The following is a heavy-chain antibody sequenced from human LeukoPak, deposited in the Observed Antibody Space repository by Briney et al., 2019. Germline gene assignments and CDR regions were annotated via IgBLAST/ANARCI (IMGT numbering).Heavy chain of an antibody. CDR2: IKQDGSAQ. CDR1: GFNFSTYW. Sequence: GGSLRLSCTASGFNFSTYWMTWVRQAPGKGLEWVANIKQDGSAQNYVDSVKGRLTTSRDNAKNSLFLQMNSLRVEDTALYYCARVSAAGTGFLDLWGRGTLVLVSA. V-gene: IGHV3-7*01. CDR3: ARVSAAGTGFLDL. J-gene: IGHJ2*01. D-gene: IGHD6-13*01.